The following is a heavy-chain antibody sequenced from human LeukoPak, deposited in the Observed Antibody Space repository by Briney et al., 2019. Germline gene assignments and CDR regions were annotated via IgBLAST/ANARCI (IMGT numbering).Heavy chain of an antibody. Sequence: GGSLRLSCAASGFTFSSYSMNWVRQPPGKGLEGVGSISSSSSYIYYADSVKGRFTISRDNAKNSLYLQMHSLRAEDTAVYYCARESVGYGGTSDFDYCGQGTLVTVSS. D-gene: IGHD2-15*01. J-gene: IGHJ4*02. CDR2: ISSSSSYI. CDR3: ARESVGYGGTSDFDY. V-gene: IGHV3-21*01. CDR1: GFTFSSYS.